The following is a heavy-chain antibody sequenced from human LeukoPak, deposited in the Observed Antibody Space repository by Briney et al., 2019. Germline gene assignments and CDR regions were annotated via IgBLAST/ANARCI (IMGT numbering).Heavy chain of an antibody. CDR2: ISGSGGST. V-gene: IGHV3-23*01. J-gene: IGHJ4*02. CDR3: ARWGSEYYYDSSGGY. CDR1: GFTFSSYA. Sequence: GGSLRLSCAASGFTFSSYAMSWVRQAPGKGLEWVSAISGSGGSTYYADSVKGRFTISRDNSKNTLYLQMNSLRAEDTAVYYCARWGSEYYYDSSGGYWGQGTLVTVSS. D-gene: IGHD3-22*01.